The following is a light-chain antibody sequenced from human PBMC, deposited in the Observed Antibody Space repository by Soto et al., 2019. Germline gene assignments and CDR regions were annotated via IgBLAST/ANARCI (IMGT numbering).Light chain of an antibody. CDR2: DAS. J-gene: IGKJ5*01. Sequence: EIVLTQSPATLSLSPGERATLSCRASQSVSSNLAWYQQKPGQAPRLLIYDASNRATGIPARFSGSGSGTDFTLTISSLEPEDFAVYYCQRGDTFGQGTRLGL. V-gene: IGKV3-11*01. CDR1: QSVSSN. CDR3: QRGDT.